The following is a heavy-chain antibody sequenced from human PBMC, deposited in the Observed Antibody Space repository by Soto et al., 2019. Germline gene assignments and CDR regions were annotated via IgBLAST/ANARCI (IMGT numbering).Heavy chain of an antibody. V-gene: IGHV3-33*01. J-gene: IGHJ3*02. CDR2: IWYDGSNK. CDR3: ARAGSIAVAGDAFDI. Sequence: GGSLRLSCAASGFTFSSYGMHWVRQAPGKGLEWVAVIWYDGSNKYYADSVKGRFTISRDNSKNTLYLQMNSLRAEDTAVYYCARAGSIAVAGDAFDIWGQGXMVTV. CDR1: GFTFSSYG. D-gene: IGHD6-19*01.